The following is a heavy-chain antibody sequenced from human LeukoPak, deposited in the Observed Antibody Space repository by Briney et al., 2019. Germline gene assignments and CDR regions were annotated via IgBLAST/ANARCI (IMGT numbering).Heavy chain of an antibody. D-gene: IGHD3-3*01. V-gene: IGHV4-34*01. Sequence: PSETLSLTCAVYGGSFSGYYWSWIRQPPGKGLEWIGEINHSGSTNYNPSLKSRVTISVDTSKNQFSLKLTSVTAADTAAYYCARQTGVGLFILPGGRGTLVTVSS. CDR2: INHSGST. CDR3: ARQTGVGLFILP. CDR1: GGSFSGYY. J-gene: IGHJ4*02.